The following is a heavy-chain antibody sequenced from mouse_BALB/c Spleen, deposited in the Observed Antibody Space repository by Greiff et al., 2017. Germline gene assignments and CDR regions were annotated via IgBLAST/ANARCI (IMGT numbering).Heavy chain of an antibody. CDR3: ARDGRYYAMDY. CDR2: IYPGDGST. CDR1: GYTFTSYY. J-gene: IGHJ4*01. D-gene: IGHD2-3*01. V-gene: IGHV1S56*01. Sequence: QVQLQQSGPELVKPGASVKMSCKASGYTFTSYYIHWVKQRPGQGLEWIGWIYPGDGSTKYNEKFKGKTTLTADKSSSTAYMLLSSLTSEDSAIYFCARDGRYYAMDYWGQGTSVTVSS.